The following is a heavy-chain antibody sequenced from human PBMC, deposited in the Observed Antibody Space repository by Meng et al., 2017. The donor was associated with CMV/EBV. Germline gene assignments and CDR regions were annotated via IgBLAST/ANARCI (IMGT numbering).Heavy chain of an antibody. CDR2: INHSGST. CDR3: ARGPRGLLRFLEWSQSYFQH. CDR1: GGSFSGYY. Sequence: GSLRLSCAAYGGSFSGYYWSWIRQPPGKGLEWIGEINHSGSTNYNPSLKSRVTISVDTSKNQFSLKLSSVTAADTAVYYCARGPRGLLRFLEWSQSYFQHWGQGTLVTVSS. J-gene: IGHJ1*01. V-gene: IGHV4-34*01. D-gene: IGHD3-3*01.